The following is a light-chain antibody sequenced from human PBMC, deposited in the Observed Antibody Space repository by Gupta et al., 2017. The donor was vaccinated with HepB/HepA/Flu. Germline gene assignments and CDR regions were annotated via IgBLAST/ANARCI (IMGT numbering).Light chain of an antibody. CDR3: QQSYSTPPRT. J-gene: IGKJ1*01. CDR1: QSISSY. V-gene: IGKV1-39*01. Sequence: DIQMTQSPSSLSASVGDRVTITCRASQSISSYLNWYQQKPGKAPKLLIYAASSLQSGVPSRFSGSGARTDFTLTISRLQPEDFATYYCQQSYSTPPRTFGQGTRVEIK. CDR2: AAS.